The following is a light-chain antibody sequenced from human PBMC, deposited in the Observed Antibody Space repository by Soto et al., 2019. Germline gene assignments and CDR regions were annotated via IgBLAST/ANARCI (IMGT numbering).Light chain of an antibody. Sequence: DIVMTQSPLSLPVTPGEPASISCRSSQSLLHSNGYNYLVWYLQKPGQSPQLLIYLGSNRASGVPDRLSGSGSGTNCPLKMSRVESEDGGVCYCMQAPQAPHTFGGGTNVEFK. CDR3: MQAPQAPHT. J-gene: IGKJ4*01. V-gene: IGKV2-28*01. CDR2: LGS. CDR1: QSLLHSNGYNY.